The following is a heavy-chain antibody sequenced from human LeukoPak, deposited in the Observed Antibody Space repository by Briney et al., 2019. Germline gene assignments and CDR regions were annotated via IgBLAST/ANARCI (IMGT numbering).Heavy chain of an antibody. D-gene: IGHD2-2*02. Sequence: ASVKVSCKASGGTFSSYAISWVRQAPGQGLEWMGGIIPIFGTANYAQKFQGRVTITADGSTSTAYMELSSLRSEDTAVYYCAREIVVVPAAIGWFDPWGQGTLVTVSS. CDR1: GGTFSSYA. V-gene: IGHV1-69*01. CDR2: IIPIFGTA. J-gene: IGHJ5*02. CDR3: AREIVVVPAAIGWFDP.